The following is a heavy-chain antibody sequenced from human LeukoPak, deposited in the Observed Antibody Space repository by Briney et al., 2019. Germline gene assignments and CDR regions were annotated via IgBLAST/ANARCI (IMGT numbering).Heavy chain of an antibody. D-gene: IGHD3-16*01. CDR1: GGSIRSSYYY. J-gene: IGHJ4*02. V-gene: IGHV3-7*03. CDR2: IKQDGSKK. Sequence: ETLSLTCTVSGGSIRSSYYYWGWIRQPPGKGLEWVANIKQDGSKKNYADSVKGRFTISRDNAKNSLYLQMNSLKGEDTAVYYCSKDTPFGGYWGQGTLVTVSS. CDR3: SKDTPFGGY.